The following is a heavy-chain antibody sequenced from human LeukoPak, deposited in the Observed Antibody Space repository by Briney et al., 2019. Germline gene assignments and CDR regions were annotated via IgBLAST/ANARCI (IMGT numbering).Heavy chain of an antibody. CDR1: GFTCSSYS. CDR2: ISSSSSTI. D-gene: IGHD6-13*01. V-gene: IGHV3-48*01. Sequence: GGSLRLSCAVSGFTCSSYSMKWVRQAPGKGLEWVSYISSSSSTIYYADSVKGRFTISRDNAKNSLYLQMNSLRAEDTAVYYCARGSLIAAAGIDYWGQGTLVTVSS. CDR3: ARGSLIAAAGIDY. J-gene: IGHJ4*02.